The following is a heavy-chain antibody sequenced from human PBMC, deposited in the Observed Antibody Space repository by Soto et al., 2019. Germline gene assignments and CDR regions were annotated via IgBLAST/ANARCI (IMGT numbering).Heavy chain of an antibody. CDR2: IYPGDSDT. CDR1: GYSFTSYW. Sequence: GESLKISCKGSGYSFTSYWIGLVRQMPGKGLEWMGIIYPGDSDTRYSPSFQGQVTISADKSISTAYLQWSSLKASDTAMYYCARQNAPYCSSTSCRYYYYGMDVWGQGTTVTVSS. V-gene: IGHV5-51*01. J-gene: IGHJ6*02. D-gene: IGHD2-2*01. CDR3: ARQNAPYCSSTSCRYYYYGMDV.